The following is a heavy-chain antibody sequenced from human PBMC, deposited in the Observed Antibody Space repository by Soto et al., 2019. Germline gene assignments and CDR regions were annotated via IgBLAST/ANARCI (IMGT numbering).Heavy chain of an antibody. J-gene: IGHJ5*02. CDR2: MNPNSGNT. D-gene: IGHD2-15*01. CDR3: ARGPLLGYCSGGSCHNWFDP. CDR1: GYTFTSYD. V-gene: IGHV1-8*01. Sequence: QVQLVQSGAEVKKPGASVKVSCKASGYTFTSYDINWVRQATGQGLEGMGWMNPNSGNTGYAQKFQGRVTMTRNTSIRTAYMELSSLRSEDTAVYYCARGPLLGYCSGGSCHNWFDPWGQGTLVTVSS.